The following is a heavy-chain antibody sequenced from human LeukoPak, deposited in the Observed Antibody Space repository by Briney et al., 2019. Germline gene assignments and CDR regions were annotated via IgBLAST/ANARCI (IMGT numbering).Heavy chain of an antibody. J-gene: IGHJ6*04. CDR2: ISSSGSTI. V-gene: IGHV3-48*03. CDR1: GFTFSTYA. D-gene: IGHD3-10*01. Sequence: GGSLRLSCAAPGFTFSTYAMGWVRQAPGKGLEWVSYISSSGSTIYYADSVKGRFTISRDNAKNSLYLQMNSLRAEDTAVYYCARDRSLWFGVDYYYYGMDVWGKGTTVTVSS. CDR3: ARDRSLWFGVDYYYYGMDV.